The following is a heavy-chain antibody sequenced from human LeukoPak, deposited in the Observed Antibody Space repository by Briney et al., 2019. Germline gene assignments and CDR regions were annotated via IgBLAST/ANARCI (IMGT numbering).Heavy chain of an antibody. D-gene: IGHD3-16*02. CDR2: IYTRGGT. J-gene: IGHJ5*02. Sequence: SETLSLTCTVPGGFISNDYWSWLRQPPGKGLEWIGYIYTRGGTNNNPSFKSRVTISADTSKNQFSLKLRSVTAADTAVYYCARGNLYTAGSYGYWFDPWGQGTLVTVSS. CDR3: ARGNLYTAGSYGYWFDP. CDR1: GGFISNDY. V-gene: IGHV4-4*09.